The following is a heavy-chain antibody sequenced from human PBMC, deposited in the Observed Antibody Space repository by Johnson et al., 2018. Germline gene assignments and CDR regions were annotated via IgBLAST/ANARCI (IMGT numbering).Heavy chain of an antibody. CDR3: SRDTDYYVSSGYFSADNYYYYMDV. V-gene: IGHV3-7*01. J-gene: IGHJ6*03. CDR2: IKQDGSEK. CDR1: GFTFSSYG. Sequence: VQLVQSGGGVVQPGRSLRLSCAASGFTFSSYGMHWVRQAPGKGLEWVANIKQDGSEKYYVDSVKGRFTISRDNAKNSLYLQMNSLRAEDTAWYYCSRDTDYYVSSGYFSADNYYYYMDVGGKGTTVTVSS. D-gene: IGHD3-22*01.